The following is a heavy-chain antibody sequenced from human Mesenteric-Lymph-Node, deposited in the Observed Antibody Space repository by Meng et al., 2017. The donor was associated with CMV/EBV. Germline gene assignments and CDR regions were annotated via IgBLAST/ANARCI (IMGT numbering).Heavy chain of an antibody. V-gene: IGHV4-34*01. D-gene: IGHD3-9*01. J-gene: IGHJ4*02. CDR2: INHSGST. CDR3: ARGSSYDILTGYLDY. CDR1: GGSFSGYY. Sequence: QGQLHQWGAGLLKPSETLSVTCAVYGGSFSGYYWNWIRQSPEKGLEWIGEINHSGSTTYNPSFTSRIIISVDTSTNQISLNMSSVTAADTAVYYCARGSSYDILTGYLDYWGQGALVTVSS.